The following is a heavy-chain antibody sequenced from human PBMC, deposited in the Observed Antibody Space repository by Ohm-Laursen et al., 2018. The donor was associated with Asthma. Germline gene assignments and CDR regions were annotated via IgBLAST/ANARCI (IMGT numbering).Heavy chain of an antibody. CDR1: GFTFSDYY. V-gene: IGHV3-11*01. J-gene: IGHJ4*02. CDR3: AREYSGSYLPEYYFDY. Sequence: SLRLSCAASGFTFSDYYMSWIRQAPGKGLEWVSYISSSGSTIYYADSVKGRFTISRDNAKNSLYLQMNSLRAEDTAVYYCAREYSGSYLPEYYFDYWGQGTLVTVSS. CDR2: ISSSGSTI. D-gene: IGHD1-26*01.